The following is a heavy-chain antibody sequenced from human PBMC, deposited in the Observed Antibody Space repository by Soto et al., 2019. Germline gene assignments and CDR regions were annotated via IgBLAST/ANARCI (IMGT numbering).Heavy chain of an antibody. CDR3: ARDLSYGSLDFDY. CDR1: GFTFSGHG. D-gene: IGHD3-10*01. V-gene: IGHV3-33*01. Sequence: QVQLVESGGGVVQPGRSLRLSCAASGFTFSGHGMHWVRQAPGKGLEWVALIWHDGSKQNYADSVKGRFTSSKDNSKNTLYVQMDSLRVEDTAVFYCARDLSYGSLDFDYWGQGTLVTVSS. CDR2: IWHDGSKQ. J-gene: IGHJ4*02.